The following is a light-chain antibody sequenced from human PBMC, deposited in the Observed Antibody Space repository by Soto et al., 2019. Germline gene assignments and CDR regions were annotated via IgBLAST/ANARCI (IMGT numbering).Light chain of an antibody. CDR2: DAS. J-gene: IGKJ5*01. CDR3: QQYDNLRSIT. CDR1: HDISNY. Sequence: IRMTQCPSCLSESVGDTRSITCQASHDISNYLNWYQQKPGEAPRLLIYDASNLETGVPSRFSGSGSGTDFTFTITSLQPEDTATYYCQQYDNLRSITFGQGTLLEIK. V-gene: IGKV1-33*01.